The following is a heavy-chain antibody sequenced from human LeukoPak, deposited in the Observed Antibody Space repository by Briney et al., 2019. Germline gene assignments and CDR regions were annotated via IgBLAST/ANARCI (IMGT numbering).Heavy chain of an antibody. CDR2: INHSGST. D-gene: IGHD1-26*01. CDR1: GGSFSGYY. Sequence: PSETLSLTCAVYGGSFSGYYWSWIRQPPGKGLEWIGEINHSGSTNYNPSLKSRVTISVDTSKNQFSLKLSSVTAADTAVYYCARVSRRYSGSYYGYYYYGMDVWGQGTTVTVSS. CDR3: ARVSRRYSGSYYGYYYYGMDV. V-gene: IGHV4-34*01. J-gene: IGHJ6*02.